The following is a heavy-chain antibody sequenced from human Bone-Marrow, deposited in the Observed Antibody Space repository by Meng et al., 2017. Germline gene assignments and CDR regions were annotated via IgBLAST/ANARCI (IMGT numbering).Heavy chain of an antibody. V-gene: IGHV1-3*01. Sequence: QGDVLDSCAGVSRPVASVEVSRKASGYTFTSYAMPWVRQAPGQRLEWMGWINAGNGNTKYSQKFQGRVTITRDTSASTAYMELSSLRSEDTAVYYCARGGRYSSGWSDYWGQGTLVTVSS. D-gene: IGHD6-19*01. J-gene: IGHJ4*02. CDR1: GYTFTSYA. CDR3: ARGGRYSSGWSDY. CDR2: INAGNGNT.